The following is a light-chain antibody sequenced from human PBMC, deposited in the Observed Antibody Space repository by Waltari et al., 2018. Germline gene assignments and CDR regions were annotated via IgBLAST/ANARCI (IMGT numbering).Light chain of an antibody. V-gene: IGKV4-1*01. Sequence: DIVMTQSPDSLAVYLGERATINCKSSQSVLYSSNNKNYLAWYQRKPGQPPQLLIYWASTRESGVPDRFSGSGSGTDFTLTISSLQAEDVAVYYCQQYYSTPPHTFGQGTKLEIK. J-gene: IGKJ2*01. CDR1: QSVLYSSNNKNY. CDR3: QQYYSTPPHT. CDR2: WAS.